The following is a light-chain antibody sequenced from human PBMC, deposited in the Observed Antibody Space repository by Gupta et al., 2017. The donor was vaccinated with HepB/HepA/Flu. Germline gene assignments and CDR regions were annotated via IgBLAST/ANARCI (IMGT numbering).Light chain of an antibody. CDR3: QQYYNTPCS. CDR2: WAS. Sequence: DIVMTQSPDSLAVSLGERATINCKSSQSILYRSNNKNYLAWYQQKPGQPPKLLIYWASTRESGVPDRFSGSGSGTDFTLTIRSLQAEDVAVYYCQQYYNTPCSFGQGTKVEIK. CDR1: QSILYRSNNKNY. V-gene: IGKV4-1*01. J-gene: IGKJ2*04.